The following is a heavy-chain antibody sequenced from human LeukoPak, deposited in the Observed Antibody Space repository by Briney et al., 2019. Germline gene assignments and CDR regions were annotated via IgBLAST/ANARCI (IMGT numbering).Heavy chain of an antibody. V-gene: IGHV3-23*01. Sequence: GGSLRLSCAASGFTFSSYGMSWVRQAPGKWLEWVSAISGSGGSTYYADSVKGRFTISRDNSKNTLYLQMNSLRAEDTAVYYCATYRQVLLPFESWGQGTLVTVSS. D-gene: IGHD2-8*02. CDR2: ISGSGGST. J-gene: IGHJ4*02. CDR1: GFTFSSYG. CDR3: ATYRQVLLPFES.